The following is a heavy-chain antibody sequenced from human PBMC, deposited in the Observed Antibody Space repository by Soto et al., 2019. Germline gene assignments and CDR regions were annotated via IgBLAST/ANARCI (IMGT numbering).Heavy chain of an antibody. D-gene: IGHD1-26*01. CDR2: INPSGGST. Sequence: QVQLVQSGAEVKKPGASVKVSCKASGYTFTSYYMHWVRQAPGQGLEWMGIINPSGGSTSYAQKFQGRVTMTRDTSTSTVYMELSSLRSEDTAVYYCASPLDSGSYPYYYYGMDVWGQGTTVTVSS. CDR1: GYTFTSYY. V-gene: IGHV1-46*01. J-gene: IGHJ6*02. CDR3: ASPLDSGSYPYYYYGMDV.